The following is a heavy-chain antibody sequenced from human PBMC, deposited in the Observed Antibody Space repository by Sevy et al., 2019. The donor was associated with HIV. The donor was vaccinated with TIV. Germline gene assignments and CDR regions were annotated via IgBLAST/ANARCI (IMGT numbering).Heavy chain of an antibody. V-gene: IGHV1-69*06. D-gene: IGHD3-22*01. CDR1: GGTFSSYA. J-gene: IGHJ4*02. CDR2: IIPIFGTA. Sequence: ASVKVSCKASGGTFSSYAISWVRQAPGQGLEWMGGIIPIFGTANYAQKFQGRVTITADKSTSTAHMELSSLRSEDTAVYYCASQRGYYYDSSGYFDYWGQGTLVTVSS. CDR3: ASQRGYYYDSSGYFDY.